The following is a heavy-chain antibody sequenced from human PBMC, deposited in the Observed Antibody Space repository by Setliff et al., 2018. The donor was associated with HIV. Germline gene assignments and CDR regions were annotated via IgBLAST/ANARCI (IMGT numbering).Heavy chain of an antibody. Sequence: GGSLRLSCAASGFTFSNSWMHWVRQAPGKGLVWVSRINTDGSSTKYADSVKGRFTISRDNAKNTLYLQMNSLRAEDTAVYYCAKCGGVTCYSASWYFDYWGQGTLVTVSS. J-gene: IGHJ4*02. V-gene: IGHV3-74*03. CDR1: GFTFSNSW. D-gene: IGHD2-15*01. CDR3: AKCGGVTCYSASWYFDY. CDR2: INTDGSST.